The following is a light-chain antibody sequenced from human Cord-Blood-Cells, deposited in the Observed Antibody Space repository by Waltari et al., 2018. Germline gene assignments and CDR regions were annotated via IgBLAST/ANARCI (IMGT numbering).Light chain of an antibody. CDR3: QQYNSYSLT. V-gene: IGKV1-5*03. CDR2: KAS. CDR1: QSISSW. J-gene: IGKJ4*01. Sequence: DIQMTQSPSTLSASVGDRVTITCRASQSISSWLAWYQQKPGKAPQRLIYKASSLERGVPSRFSGSGAGTEFTLTISSLQPDDFATYYCQQYNSYSLTFGGGTKVEIK.